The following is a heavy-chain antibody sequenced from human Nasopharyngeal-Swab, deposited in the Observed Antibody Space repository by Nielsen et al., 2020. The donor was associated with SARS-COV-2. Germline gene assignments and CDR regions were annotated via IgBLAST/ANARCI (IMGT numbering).Heavy chain of an antibody. CDR3: AKDHKMDSGGGVGYMDV. V-gene: IGHV3-30*02. CDR2: IRYDGFNQ. Sequence: VCQAAGKGVEGVAFIRYDGFNQHYADSVKGRFTISRDSFKNTLYLQLNSLRAEDTAVYYCAKDHKMDSGGGVGYMDVWGKGTTVTVSS. J-gene: IGHJ6*03. D-gene: IGHD3-16*01.